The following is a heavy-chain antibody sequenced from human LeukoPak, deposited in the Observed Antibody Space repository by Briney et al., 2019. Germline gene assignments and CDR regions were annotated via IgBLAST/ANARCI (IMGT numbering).Heavy chain of an antibody. V-gene: IGHV1-46*01. J-gene: IGHJ2*01. D-gene: IGHD3-10*01. Sequence: ASVKVSCKASGYTFTTYYMHWVRQAPGQGLEWMGIINPSGGSTSYAQKFQGRVTMTRDTSTSTVYMELSSLRSEDTAVYYCAKGARWMGRDIRSPGRYFDLWGRGTLVTVSS. CDR3: AKGARWMGRDIRSPGRYFDL. CDR2: INPSGGST. CDR1: GYTFTTYY.